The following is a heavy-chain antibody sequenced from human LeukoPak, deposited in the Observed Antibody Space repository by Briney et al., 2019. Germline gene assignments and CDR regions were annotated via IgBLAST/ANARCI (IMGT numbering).Heavy chain of an antibody. CDR3: ARVPYSSWHYYYYYGMDV. J-gene: IGHJ6*02. D-gene: IGHD2-2*01. Sequence: PGGSLRLSCAASGFTFSSYWMSWVRQAPGKGLERVANIKQDGSEKYYVDSVKGRFTISRDNAKNSLYLQMNSLRAEDTAVYYCARVPYSSWHYYYYYGMDVWGQGTTVTVSS. CDR2: IKQDGSEK. CDR1: GFTFSSYW. V-gene: IGHV3-7*01.